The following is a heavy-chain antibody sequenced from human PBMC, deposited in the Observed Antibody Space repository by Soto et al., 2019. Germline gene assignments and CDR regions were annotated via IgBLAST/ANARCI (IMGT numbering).Heavy chain of an antibody. J-gene: IGHJ3*02. V-gene: IGHV1-2*04. CDR1: GYSLTGHY. CDR2: INPVSGGT. D-gene: IGHD1-1*01. Sequence: QVQLVQSGAEVKKPGASVKVSCKASGYSLTGHYLHWVRQAPGQGLEWMGWINPVSGGTNYAQKFQGWVTMTRDTSISTAYMELRRLGSDDTAVYYCARGMTWNQPPRDAFDIWGQGTMVTVSS. CDR3: ARGMTWNQPPRDAFDI.